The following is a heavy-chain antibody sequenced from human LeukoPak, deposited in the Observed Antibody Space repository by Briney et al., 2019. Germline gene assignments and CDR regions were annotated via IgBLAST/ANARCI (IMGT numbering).Heavy chain of an antibody. CDR1: GGSISSSSYY. V-gene: IGHV4-39*07. D-gene: IGHD6-13*01. J-gene: IGHJ4*02. CDR3: ASVAAAGSYYFDY. CDR2: IYYSGST. Sequence: PSETLSLTCTVSGGSISSSSYYWGWIRQPPGKGLEWIGSIYYSGSTYYNPSLKSRVTISVDTSKNQFSLKLSSVTAADTAVYYCASVAAAGSYYFDYWGRGTLVTVSS.